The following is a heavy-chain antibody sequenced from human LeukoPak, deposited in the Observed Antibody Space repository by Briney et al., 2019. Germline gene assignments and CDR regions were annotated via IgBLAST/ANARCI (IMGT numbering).Heavy chain of an antibody. D-gene: IGHD2/OR15-2a*01. CDR2: ISGSGGST. J-gene: IGHJ6*03. Sequence: QSGGSLRLSCAASGLTFSSYAVSWVRQAPGKGLEWVSAISGSGGSTYYADSVKGRFTISRDNSKNTLYLQMNSLRAEDTAVYYCAKDLLSISPRGYMDVWGKGTTVTVSS. CDR3: AKDLLSISPRGYMDV. CDR1: GLTFSSYA. V-gene: IGHV3-23*01.